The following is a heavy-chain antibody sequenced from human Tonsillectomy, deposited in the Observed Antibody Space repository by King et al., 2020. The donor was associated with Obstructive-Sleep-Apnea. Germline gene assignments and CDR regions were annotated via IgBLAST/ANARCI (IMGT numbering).Heavy chain of an antibody. J-gene: IGHJ6*02. CDR3: AREVVAATPRYYYYYGMDV. V-gene: IGHV1-46*01. Sequence: QLVQSGAEVKKPGASVKVSCKASGYTFTSYYMHWVRQAPGQGLEWMGIINPSGGSTSYAQKFQGRVTMTRDTSTSTVYMELSSLRSEDTAVYYCAREVVAATPRYYYYYGMDVWGQGTTVTVSS. D-gene: IGHD2-15*01. CDR2: INPSGGST. CDR1: GYTFTSYY.